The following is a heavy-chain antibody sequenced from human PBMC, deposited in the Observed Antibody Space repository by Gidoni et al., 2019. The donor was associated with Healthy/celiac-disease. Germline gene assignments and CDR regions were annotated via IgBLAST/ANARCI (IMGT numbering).Heavy chain of an antibody. CDR3: ASRGYCSGGSCYSYNWFDP. CDR2: IIPNFGTA. D-gene: IGHD2-15*01. V-gene: IGHV1-69*01. CDR1: GGTFRSSA. Sequence: QVQLVQSGAEVTKPGSSVKVSCKASGGTFRSSALSWVRQAPGQGLAWMGGIIPNFGTANYAQKFQGRVTITADESTSTAYMELSSLRSEDTAVYYCASRGYCSGGSCYSYNWFDPWGQGTLVTVSS. J-gene: IGHJ5*02.